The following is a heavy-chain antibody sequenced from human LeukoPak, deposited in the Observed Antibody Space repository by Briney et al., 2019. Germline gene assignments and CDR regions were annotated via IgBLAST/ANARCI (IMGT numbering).Heavy chain of an antibody. D-gene: IGHD3-22*01. V-gene: IGHV1-18*01. J-gene: IGHJ4*02. CDR2: INAYNGNT. Sequence: ASVKVSCKASGYTFTNYGISWVRQAPGQGLERMGWINAYNGNTNYAQKLQGRVTMTTDTSTSTAYMELRSLRSDDTAVYYCARDYYYDSIFFHYWGQGTLVTVSS. CDR3: ARDYYYDSIFFHY. CDR1: GYTFTNYG.